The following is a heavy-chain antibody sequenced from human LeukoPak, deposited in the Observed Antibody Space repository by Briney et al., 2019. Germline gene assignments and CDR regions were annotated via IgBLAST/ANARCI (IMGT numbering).Heavy chain of an antibody. D-gene: IGHD2-8*01. CDR3: ASRPAGETYFAVFGY. V-gene: IGHV3-23*01. CDR2: IAGGDDR. J-gene: IGHJ4*02. CDR1: GFIFSPYA. Sequence: GGSLRLSCAASGFIFSPYAMSWVRQAPGKGLEWVAGIAGGDDRFYADSAKGRFTISRDNSKNTLYLQMNNLRAEDTAFYYCASRPAGETYFAVFGYWGQGTLVTVSS.